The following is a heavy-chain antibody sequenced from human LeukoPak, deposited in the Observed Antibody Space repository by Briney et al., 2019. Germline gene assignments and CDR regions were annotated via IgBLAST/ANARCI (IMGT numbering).Heavy chain of an antibody. D-gene: IGHD3-22*01. CDR1: GGSISSSSYY. J-gene: IGHJ4*02. Sequence: SETLSLTCTVSGGSISSSSYYWGWIRQPPGKGLEWIGSIYYSGSTYYNPSLKSRVTISVDTSKNQFSLKLSSVTAADTAVYYCASGPEDYSSGYYPFDYWGQGTLVTVSS. V-gene: IGHV4-39*07. CDR2: IYYSGST. CDR3: ASGPEDYSSGYYPFDY.